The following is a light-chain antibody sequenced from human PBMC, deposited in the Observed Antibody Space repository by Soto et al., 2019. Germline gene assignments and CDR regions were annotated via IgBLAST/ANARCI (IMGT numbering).Light chain of an antibody. CDR3: QQYYSVPVT. J-gene: IGKJ5*01. CDR1: QSVLYSSNNKNY. CDR2: WAS. V-gene: IGKV4-1*01. Sequence: DIVMTQSPDSLAVSLGERATVNCKSSQSVLYSSNNKNYLAWYQQKPGQPPKLLLYWASTRQSGVPDRFSGSGSGTDFTLTISSLQAEDVAVYYCQQYYSVPVTFGQGTWLEIK.